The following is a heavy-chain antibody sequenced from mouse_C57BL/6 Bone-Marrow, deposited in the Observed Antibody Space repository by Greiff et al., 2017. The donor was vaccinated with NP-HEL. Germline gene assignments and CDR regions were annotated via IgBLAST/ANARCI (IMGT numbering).Heavy chain of an antibody. Sequence: VQRVESGAELVRPGTSVKVSCKASGYAFTNYLIEWVKQRPGQGLEWIGVINPGSGGTNYNEKFKGKATLTADKSSSTAYMQLSSLTSEDSAVYFCAREGITTVVARYFDVWGTGTTVTVSS. J-gene: IGHJ1*03. V-gene: IGHV1-54*01. CDR1: GYAFTNYL. CDR3: AREGITTVVARYFDV. CDR2: INPGSGGT. D-gene: IGHD1-1*01.